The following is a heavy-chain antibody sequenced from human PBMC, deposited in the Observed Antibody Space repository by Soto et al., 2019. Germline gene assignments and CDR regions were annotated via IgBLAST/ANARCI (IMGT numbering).Heavy chain of an antibody. D-gene: IGHD4-17*01. CDR2: INPSGGST. Sequence: ASVKVSCKASGYAFTIYYMHWVRQAPGQGLEWMGIINPSGGSTSYAQKFQGRVTMTRDTSTSTVYMELSSLRSEDTAVYYCARKISGGYGFDYWGQGTLVTVSS. J-gene: IGHJ4*02. CDR3: ARKISGGYGFDY. V-gene: IGHV1-46*01. CDR1: GYAFTIYY.